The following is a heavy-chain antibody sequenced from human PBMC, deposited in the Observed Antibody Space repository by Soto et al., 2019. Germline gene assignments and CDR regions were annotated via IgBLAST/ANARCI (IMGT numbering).Heavy chain of an antibody. J-gene: IGHJ6*02. CDR1: GFTFSSYA. CDR3: ARGPRFLELSHPTYYYYYAMDV. D-gene: IGHD3-3*01. CDR2: ISYDGSNK. Sequence: PGGSLRLSCAASGFTFSSYAMHWVRQAPGKGLGWVAVISYDGSNKYYADSVKGRFTISRDSSKNTLYLQMNSLRAEDTAVYYRARGPRFLELSHPTYYYYYAMDVCGQGTTLTVSS. V-gene: IGHV3-30-3*01.